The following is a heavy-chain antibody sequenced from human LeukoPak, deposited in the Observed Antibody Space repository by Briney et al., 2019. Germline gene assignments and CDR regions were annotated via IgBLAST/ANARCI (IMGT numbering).Heavy chain of an antibody. CDR1: GLSISSSSYF. D-gene: IGHD3-10*01. V-gene: IGHV4-39*01. Sequence: ADTLSLTRTLSGLSISSSSYFWAGLRQPRGKGLEWIGSIYYSASTSSSPSLKSRVTISVDTSTSQFSLKLRSVTAADTAVYYCARRYGSGSYHDYSGQGTLLTASA. CDR3: ARRYGSGSYHDY. J-gene: IGHJ4*02. CDR2: IYYSAST.